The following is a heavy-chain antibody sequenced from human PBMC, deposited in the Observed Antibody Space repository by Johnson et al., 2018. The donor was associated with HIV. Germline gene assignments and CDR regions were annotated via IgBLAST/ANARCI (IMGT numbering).Heavy chain of an antibody. CDR2: ISGSAGIT. Sequence: EVQLVESGGGLVQPGRSLRLSCIASGFTFSSYAMSWVRQAPGKGLEWVSAISGSAGITYYADSVEGRFTISRDNSRNTLYLQMNSLRTEDTAVYYCAKVRCGGDCLDAFDIWGQGTMVTVSS. J-gene: IGHJ3*02. CDR1: GFTFSSYA. V-gene: IGHV3-23*04. CDR3: AKVRCGGDCLDAFDI. D-gene: IGHD2-21*02.